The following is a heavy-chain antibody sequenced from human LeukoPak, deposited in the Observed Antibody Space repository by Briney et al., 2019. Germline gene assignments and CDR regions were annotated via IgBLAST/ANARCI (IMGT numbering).Heavy chain of an antibody. CDR3: ARESPDYYYMDV. Sequence: PGGSLRLSCAASGFTFSSYAKSWVRQAPGKGLEWVSAISGSGGSTYYADSVRGRFTISRDNSKNTLYLQMNSLRAEDTAVYYCARESPDYYYMDVWGKGTTVTVSS. CDR2: ISGSGGST. CDR1: GFTFSSYA. J-gene: IGHJ6*03. V-gene: IGHV3-23*01.